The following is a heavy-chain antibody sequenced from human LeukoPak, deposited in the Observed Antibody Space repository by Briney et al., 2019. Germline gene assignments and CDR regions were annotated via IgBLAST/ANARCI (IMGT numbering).Heavy chain of an antibody. J-gene: IGHJ4*02. Sequence: GGSLRLSCAASGFTFSSYSMNWVRQAPGKGLEWVSSISSSSSYIYYADSVKGRFTISRDNAKNSLYLQMNSLRAEDTAVYYCATPLRYFGCLDYWGQGTLVTVSS. V-gene: IGHV3-21*01. CDR1: GFTFSSYS. D-gene: IGHD1-14*01. CDR3: ATPLRYFGCLDY. CDR2: ISSSSSYI.